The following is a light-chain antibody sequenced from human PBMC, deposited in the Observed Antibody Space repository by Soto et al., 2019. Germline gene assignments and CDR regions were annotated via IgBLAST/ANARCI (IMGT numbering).Light chain of an antibody. CDR1: PSVSSSY. CDR2: GAS. Sequence: EIVLTQSPAPLSLSPGARATLSCRASPSVSSSYLAWYQPTPGPAPSLLIYGASSRATGIPDRFSGSGSGTDFTLTISRLEPEDFAGYYCQQYDSSPWAFGQGTKVEIK. CDR3: QQYDSSPWA. J-gene: IGKJ1*01. V-gene: IGKV3-20*01.